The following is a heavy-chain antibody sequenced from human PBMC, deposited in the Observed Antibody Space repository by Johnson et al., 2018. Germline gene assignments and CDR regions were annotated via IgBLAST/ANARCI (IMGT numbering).Heavy chain of an antibody. D-gene: IGHD1-14*01. CDR2: INPSGGST. J-gene: IGHJ6*03. Sequence: VQLVESGAEVKKPGASVKVSCKASGYTFTSYYMHWVRQAPGQGLEWMGIINPSGGSTSYAQKFQGRVTMTRDTSTSTGYMELSSLRAEDTAVYYCAGDNHGPAYYYYYMDVWGKGTTVTVSS. V-gene: IGHV1-46*01. CDR1: GYTFTSYY. CDR3: AGDNHGPAYYYYYMDV.